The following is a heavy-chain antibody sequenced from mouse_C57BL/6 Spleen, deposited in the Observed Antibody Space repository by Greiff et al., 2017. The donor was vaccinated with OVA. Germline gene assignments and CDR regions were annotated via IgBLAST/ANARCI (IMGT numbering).Heavy chain of an antibody. D-gene: IGHD2-1*01. V-gene: IGHV7-3*01. CDR1: GFTFTDYY. J-gene: IGHJ4*01. CDR3: ARSWGNYEGYAMDY. Sequence: EVKLVESGGGLVQPGGSLSLSCAASGFTFTDYYMSWVRQPPGKALEWLGFIRNKANGYTTEYSASVKGRFTISRDNSQSILYLQMNALRAEDSATYYCARSWGNYEGYAMDYWGQGTSVTVSS. CDR2: IRNKANGYTT.